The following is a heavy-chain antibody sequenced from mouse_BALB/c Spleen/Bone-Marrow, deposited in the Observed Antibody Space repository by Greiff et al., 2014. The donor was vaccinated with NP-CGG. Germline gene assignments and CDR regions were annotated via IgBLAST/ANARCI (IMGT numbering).Heavy chain of an antibody. J-gene: IGHJ4*01. CDR3: AKQAYYRYDYAMDY. CDR2: IWGDGST. Sequence: VKLQESGTGLVAPSQSLSITCTVSGFSLTSYGVSWVRQSPGKGLEWLGVIWGDGSTNYHSALISRLSISKDNSKSQVFLKLSSLQTDDTATYYCAKQAYYRYDYAMDYWGQGTSVTVSS. CDR1: GFSLTSYG. D-gene: IGHD2-14*01. V-gene: IGHV2-3*01.